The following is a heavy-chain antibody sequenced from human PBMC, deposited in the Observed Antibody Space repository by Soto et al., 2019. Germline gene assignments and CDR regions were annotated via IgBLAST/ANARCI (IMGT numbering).Heavy chain of an antibody. V-gene: IGHV1-18*01. CDR1: GYTFTSYG. Sequence: ASVKVSCKASGYTFTSYGISWVRQAPGQGLEWMGWISGYNGNTNCAQKVQGRVTMTTDTSTSTACMELRSLRSDDTAVYYCARGVGSGSYYNQYKWFDPWGQGTLVTVSS. D-gene: IGHD3-10*01. CDR3: ARGVGSGSYYNQYKWFDP. CDR2: ISGYNGNT. J-gene: IGHJ5*02.